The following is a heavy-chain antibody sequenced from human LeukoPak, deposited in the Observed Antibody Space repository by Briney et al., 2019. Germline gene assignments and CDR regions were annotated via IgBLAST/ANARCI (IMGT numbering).Heavy chain of an antibody. V-gene: IGHV4-34*01. CDR3: ARLAQWLVRGRFDY. CDR2: INHSGST. D-gene: IGHD6-19*01. CDR1: GGSFSGYY. Sequence: SETLSLTCAVYGGSFSGYYWSWIRQPPGKGLEWIGEINHSGSTNYNPSLKSRVTISVDTSKRQFSLKLSSVTAADTAVYYCARLAQWLVRGRFDYWGQGTLVTVSS. J-gene: IGHJ4*02.